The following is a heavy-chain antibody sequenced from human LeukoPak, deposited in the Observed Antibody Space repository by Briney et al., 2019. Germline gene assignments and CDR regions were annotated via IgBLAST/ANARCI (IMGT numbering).Heavy chain of an antibody. CDR1: GGTFSSYA. CDR2: IIPILGIA. V-gene: IGHV1-69*04. J-gene: IGHJ3*02. D-gene: IGHD3-10*01. CDR3: ASPTYYYGSDAFGI. Sequence: SVKVSCKASGGTFSSYAISWVRQAPGQGLEWMGRIIPILGIANYAQKFQGRVTITADKSTSTAYMELSSLRSEDTAVYYCASPTYYYGSDAFGIWGQGTMVTVSS.